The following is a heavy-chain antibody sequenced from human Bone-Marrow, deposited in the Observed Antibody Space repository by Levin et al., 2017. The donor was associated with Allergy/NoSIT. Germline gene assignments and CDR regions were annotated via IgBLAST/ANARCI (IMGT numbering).Heavy chain of an antibody. Sequence: PSETLSLTCTVPGESVSSSGFYWTWIRQYPGKGLEWIGHIYYPGNTSYNPSLKSRVSILEDWSKNLFSLKLDSVTAVDTAVYYWARGAVYYGSGSWIDCWGQGTLVTVSS. D-gene: IGHD3-10*01. J-gene: IGHJ4*02. CDR2: IYYPGNT. CDR3: ARGAVYYGSGSWIDC. V-gene: IGHV4-31*02. CDR1: GESVSSSGFY.